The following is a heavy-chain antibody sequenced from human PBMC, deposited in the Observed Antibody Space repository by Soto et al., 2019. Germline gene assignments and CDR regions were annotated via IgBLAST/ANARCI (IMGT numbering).Heavy chain of an antibody. CDR1: GFTFTSSA. V-gene: IGHV1-58*01. J-gene: IGHJ4*02. D-gene: IGHD2-8*01. Sequence: GASVKVSCKASGFTFTSSAVQWVRQARGQRLEWIGWIVVGSGNTNYAQKFQERVTITRDMSTSTAYMELSSLRTEDTAMYYCAKLRDFVVLPAGILDYWGPGTLVTVSS. CDR3: AKLRDFVVLPAGILDY. CDR2: IVVGSGNT.